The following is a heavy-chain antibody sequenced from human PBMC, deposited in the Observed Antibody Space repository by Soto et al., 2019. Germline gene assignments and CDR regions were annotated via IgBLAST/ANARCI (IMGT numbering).Heavy chain of an antibody. D-gene: IGHD2-2*01. J-gene: IGHJ5*02. CDR1: GGTFSSYA. V-gene: IGHV1-69*06. CDR2: IIPIFGTA. CDR3: ARDHCSSTSCYSNWFDP. Sequence: SVKVSCKASGGTFSSYAISWVRPAPEQGLEWMGGIIPIFGTANYAQEFQGRVTITADKSTSTAYMELSSLRSEDTAVYYCARDHCSSTSCYSNWFDPWGQGTLVPVSS.